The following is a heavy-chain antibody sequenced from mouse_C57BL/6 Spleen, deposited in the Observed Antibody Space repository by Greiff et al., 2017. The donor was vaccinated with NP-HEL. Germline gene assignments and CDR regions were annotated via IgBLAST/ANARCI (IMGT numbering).Heavy chain of an antibody. CDR2: IYPRDGST. V-gene: IGHV1-78*01. Sequence: VQGVESDAELVKPGASVKISCKVSGYTFTDHTIHWMKQRPEQGLEWIGYIYPRDGSTKYNEKFKGKATLTADKSSSTAYMQLNSLTSEDSAVYFCARPIYYGKGYYFDYWGQGTTLTVSS. CDR1: GYTFTDHT. CDR3: ARPIYYGKGYYFDY. J-gene: IGHJ2*01. D-gene: IGHD2-1*01.